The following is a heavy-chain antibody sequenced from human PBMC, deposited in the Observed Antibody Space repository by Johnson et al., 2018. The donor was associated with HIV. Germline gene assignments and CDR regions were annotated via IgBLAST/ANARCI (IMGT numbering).Heavy chain of an antibody. CDR2: ISWNSGSI. CDR3: ARDLSRRAIYSGAFDI. D-gene: IGHD2-15*01. CDR1: GFTFDDYA. Sequence: VQLVESGGGLVQPGRSLRLSCAASGFTFDDYAMHWVRQAPGKGLEWVSGISWNSGSIGYADSVKGRFTISRDNADNSLHLQMNSLRPEDTALYYCARDLSRRAIYSGAFDIWGQGTMVTVSS. V-gene: IGHV3-9*01. J-gene: IGHJ3*02.